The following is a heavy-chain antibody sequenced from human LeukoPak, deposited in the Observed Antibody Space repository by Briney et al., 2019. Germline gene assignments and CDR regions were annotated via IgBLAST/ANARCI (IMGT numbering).Heavy chain of an antibody. D-gene: IGHD3-22*01. CDR1: GFTFSSYG. J-gene: IGHJ4*02. CDR2: ISYDGSNK. Sequence: PGGSLRLSCAASGFTFSSYGMHWVRQAPGKGLEWVAVISYDGSNKYYADSVKGRFTISRDNSKNTLYLQMNSLRAEDTAVYYCAKAGLDDSSGYYFDYWGQGTLVTVSS. V-gene: IGHV3-30*18. CDR3: AKAGLDDSSGYYFDY.